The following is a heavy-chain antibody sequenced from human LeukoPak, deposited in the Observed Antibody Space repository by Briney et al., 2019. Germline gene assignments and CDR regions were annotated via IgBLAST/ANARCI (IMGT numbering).Heavy chain of an antibody. D-gene: IGHD3-22*01. CDR1: GYTLTELS. CDR3: ATGNPDSSGYYLFR. Sequence: ASVTVSCKVSGYTLTELSMHWVRQAPGKGLEWMRGFDPEDGETIYAQKFQGRVTMTEDTSTDTAYMELSSLRSEDTAVYYCATGNPDSSGYYLFRWGQGTLVTVSS. V-gene: IGHV1-24*01. CDR2: FDPEDGET. J-gene: IGHJ4*02.